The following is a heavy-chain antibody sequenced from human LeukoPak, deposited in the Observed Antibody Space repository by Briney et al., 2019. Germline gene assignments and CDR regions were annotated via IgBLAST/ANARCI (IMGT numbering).Heavy chain of an antibody. D-gene: IGHD4-17*01. V-gene: IGHV1-69*04. Sequence: SVKVSCKASGGTFSSYAISWVRQAPGQGLEWMGRIIPILGIANYAQKFQGRVTITADKSTSTAYMELSSLRSEDTAVYYCASGHFFTTVTPQDFFDYWGQGTLVTVSS. CDR2: IIPILGIA. CDR3: ASGHFFTTVTPQDFFDY. J-gene: IGHJ4*02. CDR1: GGTFSSYA.